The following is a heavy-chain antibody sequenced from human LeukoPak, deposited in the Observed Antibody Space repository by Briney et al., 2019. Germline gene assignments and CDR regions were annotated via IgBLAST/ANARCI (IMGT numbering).Heavy chain of an antibody. Sequence: GGSLRLSCAASGFTFSSYWMSWVRQAPGKGLEWVAFIRYDGSNKYYADSVKGRFTISRDNSKNTLYLQMNSLRAEDTAVYYCARDDNYDILTGYYLHWGQGTLVTVSS. CDR3: ARDDNYDILTGYYLH. CDR1: GFTFSSYW. D-gene: IGHD3-9*01. CDR2: IRYDGSNK. J-gene: IGHJ4*02. V-gene: IGHV3-30*02.